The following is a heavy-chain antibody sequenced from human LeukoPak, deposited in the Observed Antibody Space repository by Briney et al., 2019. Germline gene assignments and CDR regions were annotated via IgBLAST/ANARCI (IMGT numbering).Heavy chain of an antibody. CDR2: INWNGGST. Sequence: PGGSLRLSCAASGFTFDDYGMSWVRQAPGKGLEWVSGINWNGGSTGYADSVKGRFTISRDNSKNTLYLQMNNLRAEDTAVYYCATSGLSRFGFWGQGTLVTVSS. CDR1: GFTFDDYG. CDR3: ATSGLSRFGF. J-gene: IGHJ4*02. D-gene: IGHD2/OR15-2a*01. V-gene: IGHV3-20*04.